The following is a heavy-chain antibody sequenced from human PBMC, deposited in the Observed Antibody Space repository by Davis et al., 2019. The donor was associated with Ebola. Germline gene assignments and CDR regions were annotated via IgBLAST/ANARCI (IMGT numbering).Heavy chain of an antibody. V-gene: IGHV3-23*01. J-gene: IGHJ4*02. D-gene: IGHD6-19*01. Sequence: GESLKISCAASGFTFSSYAMSWVRQAPGKGLEWVSGISGSAGSTYYGDSVKGRFTISRDNSKNTLYLQMNSLRAEDTAVYYCARDRGSGWFHFDYWGQGTLVTVSS. CDR3: ARDRGSGWFHFDY. CDR1: GFTFSSYA. CDR2: ISGSAGST.